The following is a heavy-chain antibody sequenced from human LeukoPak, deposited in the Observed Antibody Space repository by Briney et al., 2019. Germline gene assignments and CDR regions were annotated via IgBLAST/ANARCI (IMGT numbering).Heavy chain of an antibody. CDR2: IKRDGSAK. J-gene: IGHJ6*03. D-gene: IGHD3-10*01. V-gene: IGHV3-7*03. Sequence: GGSLRPSCAASGFQFSNYWMTRVRQAPGKGLEWVANIKRDGSAKYYVDSVKGRFTISRDNAKNSLYLQMNSLRAEDTALYYCARYRFGELSGAVVWYYYYMDVWGKGTTVIVSS. CDR1: GFQFSNYW. CDR3: ARYRFGELSGAVVWYYYYMDV.